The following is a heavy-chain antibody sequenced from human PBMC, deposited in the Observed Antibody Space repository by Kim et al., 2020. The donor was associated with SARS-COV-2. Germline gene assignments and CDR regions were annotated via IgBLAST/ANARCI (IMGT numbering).Heavy chain of an antibody. CDR3: ARGPGYSSSWYGARNWFDP. J-gene: IGHJ5*02. CDR2: INHSGST. Sequence: SETLSLTCAVYGGSFSGYYWSWIRQPPGKGLEWIGEINHSGSTNYNPSLKSRVTISVDTSKNQFSLKLGSVTAADTAVYYCARGPGYSSSWYGARNWFDP. CDR1: GGSFSGYY. D-gene: IGHD6-13*01. V-gene: IGHV4-34*01.